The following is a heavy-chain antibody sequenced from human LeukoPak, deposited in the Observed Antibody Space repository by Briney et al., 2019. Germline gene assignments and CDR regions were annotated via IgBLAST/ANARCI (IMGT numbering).Heavy chain of an antibody. CDR1: GLTFSSYA. CDR3: ARGAGVADLLFDY. D-gene: IGHD6-19*01. V-gene: IGHV3-23*01. CDR2: ISVSGGST. J-gene: IGHJ4*02. Sequence: GGSLRLSCAASGLTFSSYAMSCVRQAPGKGLEWVSTISVSGGSTYYADSVKGRFTISRDNSRNTLYLQMNSLRGEDTAVYYCARGAGVADLLFDYWGQGTLVTVSS.